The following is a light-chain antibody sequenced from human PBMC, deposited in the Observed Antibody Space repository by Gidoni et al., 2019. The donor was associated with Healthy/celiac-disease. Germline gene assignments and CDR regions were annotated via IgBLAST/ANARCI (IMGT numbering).Light chain of an antibody. CDR1: SSNIGSNT. V-gene: IGLV1-44*01. CDR2: SNN. Sequence: QSVLTQPPSASGTPGQRVTISGSGSSSNIGSNTVNWYQQLPGTAPKLLLYSNNQRPSGVPDRFSGSKSGTSASLAISGLQSEDEADYYCAAWDDSLNGVVFGGGTKLNVL. CDR3: AAWDDSLNGVV. J-gene: IGLJ2*01.